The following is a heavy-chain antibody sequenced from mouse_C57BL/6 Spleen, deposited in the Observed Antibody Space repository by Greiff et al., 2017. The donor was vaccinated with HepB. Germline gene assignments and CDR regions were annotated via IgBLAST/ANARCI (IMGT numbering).Heavy chain of an antibody. Sequence: QVQLQQPGAELVKPGASVKLSCKASGYTFTSYWMHWVKQRPGRGLEWIGRIDPNSGGTKYNEKFKSKATLTVDKPSSTAYMQLSSLTSEDSAVYYWARSGDYGNSKGYYAMDYWGQGTSVTVSS. D-gene: IGHD2-1*01. V-gene: IGHV1-72*01. CDR2: IDPNSGGT. CDR1: GYTFTSYW. J-gene: IGHJ4*01. CDR3: ARSGDYGNSKGYYAMDY.